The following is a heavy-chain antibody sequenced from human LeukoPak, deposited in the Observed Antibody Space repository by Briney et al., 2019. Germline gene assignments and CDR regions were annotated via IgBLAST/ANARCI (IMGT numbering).Heavy chain of an antibody. Sequence: PSETLSLTCAVYGGSFSGYYWSWICQPPGKGLEWIGEINHSGSTNYNPSLKSRVTISVDTSKNQFSLKLSSVTAADTAVYYCARGRRGYSYGPIDYWGQGTLVTVSS. CDR2: INHSGST. CDR3: ARGRRGYSYGPIDY. V-gene: IGHV4-34*01. D-gene: IGHD5-18*01. J-gene: IGHJ4*02. CDR1: GGSFSGYY.